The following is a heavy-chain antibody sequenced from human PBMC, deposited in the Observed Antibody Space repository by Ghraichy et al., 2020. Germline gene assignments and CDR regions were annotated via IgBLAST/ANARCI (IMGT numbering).Heavy chain of an antibody. CDR1: GGTFSSYA. Sequence: SVKVSCKASGGTFSSYAISWVRQAPGQGLEWMGGIIPIFGTANYAQKFQGRVTITADKSTSTAYMELSSLRSEDTAVYYCARDTPYYYDSSGYYPDAFDIWGQGTMVTVSS. D-gene: IGHD3-22*01. V-gene: IGHV1-69*06. CDR3: ARDTPYYYDSSGYYPDAFDI. CDR2: IIPIFGTA. J-gene: IGHJ3*02.